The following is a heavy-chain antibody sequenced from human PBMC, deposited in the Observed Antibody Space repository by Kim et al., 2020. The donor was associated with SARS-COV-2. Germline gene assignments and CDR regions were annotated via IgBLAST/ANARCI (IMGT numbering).Heavy chain of an antibody. D-gene: IGHD3-22*01. CDR1: GFTFDDYA. Sequence: GGSLRLSCAASGFTFDDYAMHWVRQAPGKGLEWISGISWNSGGIGYADSVKGRFTVSRDNAKKSLYLQMSSLRPEDTAFYYCAKASGYFGAFDFRGQGTMVRVSS. J-gene: IGHJ3*01. CDR3: AKASGYFGAFDF. V-gene: IGHV3-9*01. CDR2: ISWNSGGI.